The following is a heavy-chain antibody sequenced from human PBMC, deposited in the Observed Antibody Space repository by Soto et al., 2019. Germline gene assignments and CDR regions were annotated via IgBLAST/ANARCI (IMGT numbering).Heavy chain of an antibody. J-gene: IGHJ4*02. CDR3: ARSGSSSGFDN. D-gene: IGHD6-6*01. CDR2: TYYRSKWYN. CDR1: GDSISNNRAA. V-gene: IGHV6-1*01. Sequence: SQTLTLTCAISGDSISNNRAAWNWIKKSPSRGLEWLGRTYYRSKWYNDYALSVKSRITINPDTSKNQFSLQLNSVTPEDTAVYYCARSGSSSGFDNWGQGTLVTVS.